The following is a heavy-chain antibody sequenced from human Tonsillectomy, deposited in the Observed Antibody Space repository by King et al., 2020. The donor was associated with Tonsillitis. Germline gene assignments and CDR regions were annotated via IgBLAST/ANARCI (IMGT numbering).Heavy chain of an antibody. Sequence: VQLVESGAEVKKPGSSVTVSCKASGGTFSNYVISWVRQAPGQGLEWMGGIIPIFGKANYAQEFQGRVTITADESTRTAHMELSSLRSEETAVYYCARNLWPRGNGMDVWGQGTTVTVSS. CDR2: IIPIFGKA. V-gene: IGHV1-69*01. CDR3: ARNLWPRGNGMDV. CDR1: GGTFSNYV. D-gene: IGHD2-21*01. J-gene: IGHJ6*02.